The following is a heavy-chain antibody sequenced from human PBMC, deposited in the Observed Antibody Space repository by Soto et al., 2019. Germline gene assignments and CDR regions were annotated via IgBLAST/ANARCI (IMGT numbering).Heavy chain of an antibody. Sequence: EVQLLESGGGLVQPGGSLRLSCAASGFTFRNYAMSWVRQAPGKGLEWVSSIHGAGAGSYYADSVKGRFTVSRDDSRETVYLQMRSLRVDDTAVYYCAKDGVARNGVWDWFDSWGQGTLVTVAS. CDR2: IHGAGAGS. CDR1: GFTFRNYA. J-gene: IGHJ5*01. CDR3: AKDGVARNGVWDWFDS. D-gene: IGHD6-19*01. V-gene: IGHV3-23*01.